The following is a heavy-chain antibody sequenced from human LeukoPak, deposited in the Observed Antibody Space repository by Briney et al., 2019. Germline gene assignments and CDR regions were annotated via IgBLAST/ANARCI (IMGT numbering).Heavy chain of an antibody. V-gene: IGHV4-30-4*08. Sequence: PSETLSLTCTVSGRSISSGDYYWSWIRQPPGKGREWIGYIYYSGSTYYNPSLTSRVTISVDTSKNQFSLKLSSVTAADTAVYYCARDEDTAINYWGQGTLVTVSS. J-gene: IGHJ4*02. CDR3: ARDEDTAINY. CDR2: IYYSGST. D-gene: IGHD5-18*01. CDR1: GRSISSGDYY.